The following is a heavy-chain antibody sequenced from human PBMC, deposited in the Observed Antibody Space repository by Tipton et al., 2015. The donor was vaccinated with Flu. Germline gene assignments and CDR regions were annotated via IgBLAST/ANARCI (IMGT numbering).Heavy chain of an antibody. CDR1: GFTFSRYA. CDR3: AKVIPELVAGRDC. Sequence: SLRLSCEASGFTFSRYAMSWVRQAPGKGLEWVSAISGGGAITYFADSVKGRFTISRDNSKNTVVLQMNSLRAEATAVYYCAKVIPELVAGRDCWGQGTLVTVSS. V-gene: IGHV3-23*01. CDR2: ISGGGAIT. D-gene: IGHD6-19*01. J-gene: IGHJ4*02.